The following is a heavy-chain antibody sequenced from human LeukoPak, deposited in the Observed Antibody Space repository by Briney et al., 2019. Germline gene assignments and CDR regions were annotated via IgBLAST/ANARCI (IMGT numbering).Heavy chain of an antibody. Sequence: GASVKVSCKASGYTFTSYGISWGRQAPGQGPEWMGWISAYNGNANYAQKLQGRVTMTTDTSTSTAYMELRSLRSDDTAVYYCARKRATDYFDYWGQGTLVTVSS. CDR3: ARKRATDYFDY. D-gene: IGHD6-25*01. CDR1: GYTFTSYG. V-gene: IGHV1-18*01. J-gene: IGHJ4*02. CDR2: ISAYNGNA.